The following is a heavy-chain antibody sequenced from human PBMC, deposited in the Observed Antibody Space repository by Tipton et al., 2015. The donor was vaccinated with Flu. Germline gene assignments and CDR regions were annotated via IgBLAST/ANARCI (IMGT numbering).Heavy chain of an antibody. Sequence: TLSLTCTVPDDSISSGTYYWGWVRQPAGKGLEWIGRVSARESARYNPSLKGRVALSLDTFNNQFSLKLTSVTAADTAVYFCATTTYYYGSGTHDYRGQGTLVTVSS. J-gene: IGHJ4*02. CDR2: VSARESA. CDR1: DDSISSGTYY. D-gene: IGHD3-10*01. V-gene: IGHV4-61*02. CDR3: ATTTYYYGSGTHDY.